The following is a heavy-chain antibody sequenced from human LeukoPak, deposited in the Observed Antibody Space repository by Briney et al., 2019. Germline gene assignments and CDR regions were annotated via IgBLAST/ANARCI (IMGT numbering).Heavy chain of an antibody. CDR1: GFTFSTYW. CDR3: AKRKGGLRDPDY. V-gene: IGHV3-23*01. J-gene: IGHJ4*02. D-gene: IGHD3-16*01. CDR2: ISGRGDRT. Sequence: PGGSLRLSCAASGFTFSTYWMNWFRQTPGKGLEWVSAISGRGDRTYYADSVKGRFTISRDNSKNTLYLQMNSLRAEDTAVYYCAKRKGGLRDPDYWGQGTLVTVSS.